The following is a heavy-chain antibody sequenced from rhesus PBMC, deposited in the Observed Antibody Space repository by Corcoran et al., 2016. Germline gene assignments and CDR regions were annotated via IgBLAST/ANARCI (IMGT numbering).Heavy chain of an antibody. D-gene: IGHD6-43*01. Sequence: QVQLVQSGAEVKKPGASVKVSCKASGFTFGSYAISGVRQAPGQGLEWVGMINPLVGITNSAEQCQCSVTIPADTSTSTAYMELSSRRSEDTAVYYCARVSGSSLDYWRQGVLVTVSS. CDR3: ARVSGSSLDY. CDR1: GFTFGSYA. V-gene: IGHV1-198*02. CDR2: INPLVGIT. J-gene: IGHJ4*01.